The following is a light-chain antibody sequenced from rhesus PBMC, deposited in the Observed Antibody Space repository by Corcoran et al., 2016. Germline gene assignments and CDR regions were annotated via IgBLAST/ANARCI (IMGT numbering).Light chain of an antibody. CDR3: YQHSSGYS. CDR1: QSVSSY. V-gene: IGKV3-10*01. J-gene: IGKJ2*01. Sequence: QVILTQSPATLSLSPGERATLSCRASQSVSSYLAWYQQKPGQAPRLLIEGASSRATGMPDRFSGSGSGTEFTLTISSLEPEDVGVYHCYQHSSGYSFGQGTKVEIK. CDR2: GAS.